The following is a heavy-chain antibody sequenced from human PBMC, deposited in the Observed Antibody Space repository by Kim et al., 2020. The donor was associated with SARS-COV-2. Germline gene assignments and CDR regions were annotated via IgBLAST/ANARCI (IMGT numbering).Heavy chain of an antibody. CDR1: GFTFSSYA. CDR2: ISYDGSNK. D-gene: IGHD2-21*01. CDR3: ARSIVVVIAISPFDY. J-gene: IGHJ4*02. Sequence: GGSLRLSCAASGFTFSSYAMHWVRQAPGKGLEWVAVISYDGSNKYYADSVKGRFTISRDNSKNTLYLQMNSLRAEDTAVYYCARSIVVVIAISPFDYWGQGTLVTVSS. V-gene: IGHV3-30-3*01.